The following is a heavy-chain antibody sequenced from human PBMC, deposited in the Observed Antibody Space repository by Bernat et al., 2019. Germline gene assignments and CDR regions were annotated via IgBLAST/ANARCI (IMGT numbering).Heavy chain of an antibody. D-gene: IGHD6-19*01. CDR1: GYTFTGYY. CDR3: ARGCRIAVAGTSVYYFDY. CDR2: INPNSGGT. J-gene: IGHJ4*02. V-gene: IGHV1-2*04. Sequence: QVQLVQSGAEVKKPGASVKVSCKASGYTFTGYYMHWVRQAPGQGLEWMGWINPNSGGTNYAQKFQGWVTMTRDTSISTAYMELSRLRSDDTAVYYCARGCRIAVAGTSVYYFDYWGQGTLVTVSS.